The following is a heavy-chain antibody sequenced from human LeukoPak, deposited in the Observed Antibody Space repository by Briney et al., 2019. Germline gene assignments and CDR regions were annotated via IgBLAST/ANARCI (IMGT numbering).Heavy chain of an antibody. V-gene: IGHV4-59*08. CDR3: ARLKDSGWYGRYGMDV. J-gene: IGHJ6*02. CDR2: IYYSGST. CDR1: GGSISSYY. Sequence: PSETLSLTCTVSGGSISSYYWSWIRQPPGKGLEWIGYIYYSGSTNYNPSLKSRVTISVDTSKNQFSLKLSSVTAADTAVYYCARLKDSGWYGRYGMDVWGQGTTVTVSS. D-gene: IGHD6-19*01.